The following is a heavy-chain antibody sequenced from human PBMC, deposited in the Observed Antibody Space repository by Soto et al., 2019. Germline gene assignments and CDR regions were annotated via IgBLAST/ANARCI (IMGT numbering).Heavy chain of an antibody. Sequence: AGGALRLSCAGSGFTLSSYAIHWGRQAPGKGLEWVAVISYDGSNKYYADSVKGRFTISRDNSKNTLYLQMNSLRAEDTAVYYCARDSSSSGPYFDYWGQGTLVTVSS. J-gene: IGHJ4*02. D-gene: IGHD3-22*01. CDR3: ARDSSSSGPYFDY. V-gene: IGHV3-30-3*01. CDR2: ISYDGSNK. CDR1: GFTLSSYA.